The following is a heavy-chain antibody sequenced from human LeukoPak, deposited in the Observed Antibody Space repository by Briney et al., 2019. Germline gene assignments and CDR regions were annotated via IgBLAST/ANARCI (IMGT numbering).Heavy chain of an antibody. CDR3: AREVDCSSTSCQRAYNWFDP. D-gene: IGHD2-2*01. V-gene: IGHV4-39*07. CDR2: IYYSGST. J-gene: IGHJ5*02. Sequence: SETLSLTCTVSGGSISSSSYYWGWIRQPPGKGLEWIGSIYYSGSTYYNPSLKSRVTMSVDTSKNQFSLKLSSVTAADTAVYYCAREVDCSSTSCQRAYNWFDPWGQGTLVTVSS. CDR1: GGSISSSSYY.